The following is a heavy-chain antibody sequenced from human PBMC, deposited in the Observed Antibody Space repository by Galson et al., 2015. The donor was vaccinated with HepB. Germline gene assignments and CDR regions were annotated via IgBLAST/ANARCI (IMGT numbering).Heavy chain of an antibody. Sequence: QSGAEVKKPGESLRISCKASGYTFTSYGISWVRQAPGQGLEWMGWISAYNGNTNYAQKLQGRVTMTTDTSTSTAYMELRSLRSDDTAVYYCARFKSPITPFDYWGQGTLVTVSS. CDR1: GYTFTSYG. D-gene: IGHD3-16*01. J-gene: IGHJ4*02. CDR2: ISAYNGNT. V-gene: IGHV1-18*01. CDR3: ARFKSPITPFDY.